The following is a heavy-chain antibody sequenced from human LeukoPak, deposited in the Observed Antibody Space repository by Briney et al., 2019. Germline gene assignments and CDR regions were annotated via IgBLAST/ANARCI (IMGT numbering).Heavy chain of an antibody. CDR2: IYYSGST. J-gene: IGHJ3*02. Sequence: SETLSLTCTVSGGSISSYYWSWIRQPPGKGLEWIGYIYYSGSTNYNPSLKSRVTISVDTSKNQFSLKLSSVTAADTAVYYCARVDNSAAFDIWGQGTMVTVSS. D-gene: IGHD3-22*01. V-gene: IGHV4-59*01. CDR1: GGSISSYY. CDR3: ARVDNSAAFDI.